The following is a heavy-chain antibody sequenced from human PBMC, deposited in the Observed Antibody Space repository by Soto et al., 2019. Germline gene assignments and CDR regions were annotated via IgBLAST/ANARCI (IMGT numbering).Heavy chain of an antibody. CDR2: INSDGSST. CDR3: ARGPTVTTYYGMDV. D-gene: IGHD4-17*01. CDR1: GFTFSSYW. Sequence: EVQLVESGGGLVQPGGSLRLSCAASGFTFSSYWMHWVRQAPGKGMVWVSRINSDGSSTSYADSVKGRFTSSRDHAKNTLYLLMNSLRAAATAVYNCARGPTVTTYYGMDVWGQGTTVTVSS. J-gene: IGHJ6*02. V-gene: IGHV3-74*01.